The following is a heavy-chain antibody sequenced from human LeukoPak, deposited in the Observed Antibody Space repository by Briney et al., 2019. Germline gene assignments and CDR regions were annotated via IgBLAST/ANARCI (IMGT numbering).Heavy chain of an antibody. CDR1: GYTFTSYG. V-gene: IGHV1-8*02. CDR2: MNPNSGNT. J-gene: IGHJ4*02. D-gene: IGHD2-2*01. Sequence: ASVKVSCKASGYTFTSYGISWVRQAPGQGLEWMGWMNPNSGNTGYAQKFQGRVTMTGDTSISTAYMELSSLISDDTAVYYCARAIRNQLLSDYWGQGTLVTVSS. CDR3: ARAIRNQLLSDY.